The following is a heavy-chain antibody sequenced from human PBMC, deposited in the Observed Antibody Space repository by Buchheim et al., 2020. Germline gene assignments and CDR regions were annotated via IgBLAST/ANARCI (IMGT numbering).Heavy chain of an antibody. CDR2: IIPIPGIA. Sequence: QVQLVQSGAEVKKPGSSVKVSCKAPGGTFSSYATSWVRQAPGQGLEWMGRIIPIPGIANYAQKLQGIVTITADKSTSTAYMELSSLRSEDTAVYYCARAPDGYNADYWGQGT. V-gene: IGHV1-69*04. CDR1: GGTFSSYA. J-gene: IGHJ4*02. D-gene: IGHD5-24*01. CDR3: ARAPDGYNADY.